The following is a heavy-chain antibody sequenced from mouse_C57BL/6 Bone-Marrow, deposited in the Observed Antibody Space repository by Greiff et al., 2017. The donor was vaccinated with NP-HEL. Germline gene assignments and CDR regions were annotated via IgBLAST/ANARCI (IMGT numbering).Heavy chain of an antibody. CDR2: IDPSDSYT. Sequence: VQLQQSGAELVRPGTSVKLSCKASGYTFTSYWMHWVKQRPGQGLEWIGVIDPSDSYTNYNQKFKGKATLTVDTSSSTAYMQLSSLTSEDSAVYYCAKITTAGYFDVWGTGTTVTVSS. CDR3: AKITTAGYFDV. V-gene: IGHV1-59*01. D-gene: IGHD1-2*01. CDR1: GYTFTSYW. J-gene: IGHJ1*03.